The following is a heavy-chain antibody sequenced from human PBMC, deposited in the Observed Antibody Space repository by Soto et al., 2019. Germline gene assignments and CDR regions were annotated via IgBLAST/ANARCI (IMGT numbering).Heavy chain of an antibody. V-gene: IGHV3-72*01. J-gene: IGHJ4*02. D-gene: IGHD2-15*01. CDR2: SRDKASIYTT. CDR1: GFTFSDYY. CDR3: ARGGRGTRYFDY. Sequence: EVQLVESGGGLVQPGRSLRLSCAASGFTFSDYYMDWVRQAPGKGLEWVGRSRDKASIYTTEYAASVRGRFTISRDDSKNSLSLQMTSLKAEDTAVYYCARGGRGTRYFDYWGQGTLVAVSS.